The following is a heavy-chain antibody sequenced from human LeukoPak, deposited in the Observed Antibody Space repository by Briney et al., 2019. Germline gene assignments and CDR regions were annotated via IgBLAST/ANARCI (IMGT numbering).Heavy chain of an antibody. D-gene: IGHD6-19*01. Sequence: ASVKVSCKVSGYTLAELSMHWVRQAPGKGLEWMGGYDPEHAKRIYAQKFQGRVTMTEDTSTDSAYMELSSLRSDDTAVYYCAADIPRPGIAVAPSPNNWFDPWGQGTLVTVSS. CDR2: YDPEHAKR. CDR1: GYTLAELS. V-gene: IGHV1-24*01. CDR3: AADIPRPGIAVAPSPNNWFDP. J-gene: IGHJ5*02.